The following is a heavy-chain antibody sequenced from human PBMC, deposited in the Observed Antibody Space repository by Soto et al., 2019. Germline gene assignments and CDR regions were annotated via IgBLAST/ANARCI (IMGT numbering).Heavy chain of an antibody. J-gene: IGHJ3*02. D-gene: IGHD3-22*01. V-gene: IGHV4-4*07. Sequence: SETLSLTCTVSGGSISGYFGSWIRQPAGKGLDWIGRIYSSGSTNYNPSLNSRITMSVDTSKNQFSLKLSSVSAADTAVYYCARAYDSNGTHAFDIWGQATLVSVSS. CDR1: GGSISGYF. CDR2: IYSSGST. CDR3: ARAYDSNGTHAFDI.